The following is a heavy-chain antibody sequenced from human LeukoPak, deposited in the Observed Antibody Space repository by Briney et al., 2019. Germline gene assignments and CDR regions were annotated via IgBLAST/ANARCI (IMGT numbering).Heavy chain of an antibody. D-gene: IGHD4-23*01. J-gene: IGHJ4*02. V-gene: IGHV1-2*04. CDR1: GYTFTGYY. CDR3: ARDLDYGGNLDFGY. CDR2: INPNSGGT. Sequence: ASVTVSCTASGYTFTGYYMHWVRQAPGQGLEWMGWINPNSGGTNYAQKFQGWVTMTRDTSISTAYMELSRLRSDDTAVYYCARDLDYGGNLDFGYWGQGTLVTVSS.